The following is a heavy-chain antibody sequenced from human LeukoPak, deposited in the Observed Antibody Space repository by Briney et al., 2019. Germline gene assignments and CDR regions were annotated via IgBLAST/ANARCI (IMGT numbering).Heavy chain of an antibody. CDR2: IWSDGTEK. CDR1: GFTFSHYG. J-gene: IGHJ4*02. Sequence: PGRSLRLSCATSGFTFSHYGMHWVRQAPGKGLEWVAVIWSDGTEKYYGDSVKGRSTISRDNSKKTVYLQMNSLRVEDTAVYYCAKDAQRGFDFSNSLESWGQGTLVTVSS. D-gene: IGHD4-11*01. V-gene: IGHV3-33*06. CDR3: AKDAQRGFDFSNSLES.